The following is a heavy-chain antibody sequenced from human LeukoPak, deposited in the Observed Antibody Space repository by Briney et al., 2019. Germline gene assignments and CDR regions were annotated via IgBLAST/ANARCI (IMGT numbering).Heavy chain of an antibody. CDR2: ISAYNGNK. CDR1: GYTFANYG. Sequence: ASVKVSCKASGYTFANYGISWVRQAPGQGLDWMGWISAYNGNKVYAQELQGRVTMTTDTSTSTAYMELRSLRSDDTAVYYCARNRWSSSSSEGTLDIWGQGTMVTVSS. V-gene: IGHV1-18*01. CDR3: ARNRWSSSSSEGTLDI. J-gene: IGHJ3*02. D-gene: IGHD6-6*01.